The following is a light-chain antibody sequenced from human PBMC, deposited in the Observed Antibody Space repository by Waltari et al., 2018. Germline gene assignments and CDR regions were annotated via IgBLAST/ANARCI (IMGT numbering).Light chain of an antibody. Sequence: QSALTQPPSASGSPGPSVTISCTGTSSDLGAYTYVSWYQQHPGKAPKLMIYEVSKRPSGVPDRFSGSKSGNTASLTVSGLQAEDEADYYCSSYAGSNNFDVFGTGTKVTVL. V-gene: IGLV2-8*01. CDR3: SSYAGSNNFDV. CDR2: EVS. J-gene: IGLJ1*01. CDR1: SSDLGAYTY.